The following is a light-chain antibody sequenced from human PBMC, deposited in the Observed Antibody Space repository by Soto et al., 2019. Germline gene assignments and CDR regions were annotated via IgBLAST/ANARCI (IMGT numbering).Light chain of an antibody. J-gene: IGKJ1*01. CDR1: QSVSSN. CDR2: GAS. CDR3: QQHNNWPWT. Sequence: EIVMTQSPATLSVSPGERATLSCRASQSVSSNLAWYQQKPGQAPRLLIYGASTRATGIPARFSGSGSGTGFTLSISSLQSEDFAVYHCQQHNNWPWTFGQGTKVDIK. V-gene: IGKV3-15*01.